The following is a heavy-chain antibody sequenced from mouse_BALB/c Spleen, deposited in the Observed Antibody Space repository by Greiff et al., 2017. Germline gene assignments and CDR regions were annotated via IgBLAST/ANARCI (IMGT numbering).Heavy chain of an antibody. Sequence: VQLQQPGAELVKPGASVKLSCKASGYTFTSYWMHWVKQRPGQGLEWIGEINPSNGRTNYNEKFKSKATLTVDKSSSTAYMQLSSLTSEDSAVYDCARLGYYGSRALFDYWGQGTTLTVSS. V-gene: IGHV1S81*02. CDR1: GYTFTSYW. D-gene: IGHD1-1*01. CDR2: INPSNGRT. J-gene: IGHJ2*01. CDR3: ARLGYYGSRALFDY.